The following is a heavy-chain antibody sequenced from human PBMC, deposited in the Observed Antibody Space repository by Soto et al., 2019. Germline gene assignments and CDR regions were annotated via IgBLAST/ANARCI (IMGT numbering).Heavy chain of an antibody. Sequence: SETLSLTCTVSGGSISSGGYYWSWIRQHPGKGLEWIGYIYYSGSTYYNPSLKSRVTISVDTSKNQFSLKLSSVTAADTAVYYCARGRRVVVVPAAMNHWFDPWGQGTLVPVSS. D-gene: IGHD2-2*01. CDR3: ARGRRVVVVPAAMNHWFDP. CDR2: IYYSGST. CDR1: GGSISSGGYY. V-gene: IGHV4-31*03. J-gene: IGHJ5*02.